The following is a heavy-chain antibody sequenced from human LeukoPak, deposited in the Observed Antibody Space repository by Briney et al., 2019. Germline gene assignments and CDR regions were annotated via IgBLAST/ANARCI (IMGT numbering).Heavy chain of an antibody. Sequence: GGSLRLSCSASGFTFSSYAMHWVRQAPGKGLEYVSAISGNGGSTYYADSVKGRFTISRDNSKNTLYLQMSSLRAADTAVYYCVKSVTRGYYYYGMDVWGQGTTVTVSS. D-gene: IGHD4-17*01. V-gene: IGHV3-64D*06. CDR3: VKSVTRGYYYYGMDV. CDR2: ISGNGGST. CDR1: GFTFSSYA. J-gene: IGHJ6*02.